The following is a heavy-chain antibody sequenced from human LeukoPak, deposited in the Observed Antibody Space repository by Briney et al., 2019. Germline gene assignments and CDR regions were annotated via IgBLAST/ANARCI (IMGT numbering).Heavy chain of an antibody. J-gene: IGHJ3*02. CDR2: IYPGDSDT. V-gene: IGHV5-51*01. Sequence: PGESLKISCKGSGYSFTSYWIGWVRQMPGKGLEWMGIIYPGDSDTRYSPSFQGQVTISADKSISTAYLQWSSLKASDTAMYYCARGESRAYCGGDCYSNAFDIWGQGTMVTVSS. D-gene: IGHD2-21*02. CDR3: ARGESRAYCGGDCYSNAFDI. CDR1: GYSFTSYW.